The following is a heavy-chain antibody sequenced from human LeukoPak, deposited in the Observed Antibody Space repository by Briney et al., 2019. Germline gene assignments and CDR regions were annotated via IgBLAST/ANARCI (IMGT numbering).Heavy chain of an antibody. CDR2: IYRSGST. D-gene: IGHD5-24*01. J-gene: IGHJ3*02. CDR1: GYSISSGYY. CDR3: ARDGYNLWAFDI. V-gene: IGHV4-38-2*02. Sequence: PSETLSLTCTVSGYSISSGYYWGWIRQPPGKGLEWIGSIYRSGSTYYNPSLKSRVTISVDTSKNQFSLRVSSVTAAETAVYYCARDGYNLWAFDIWGQGTMVTVSS.